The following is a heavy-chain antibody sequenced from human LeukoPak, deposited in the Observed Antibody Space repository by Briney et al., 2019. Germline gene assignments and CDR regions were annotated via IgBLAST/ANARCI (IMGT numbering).Heavy chain of an antibody. V-gene: IGHV4-30-4*01. CDR2: IYYSGST. CDR1: GGSISSGDYY. D-gene: IGHD5-12*01. Sequence: SETLSLTCTVSGGSISSGDYYWSWIRQPPGKGLEWIGYIYYSGSTYYNPSLKSRVTISVDTSKNQFSLKLSSVTAADTAVYYCARERNSGYHGSAFDIWGQGTMVAVSS. CDR3: ARERNSGYHGSAFDI. J-gene: IGHJ3*02.